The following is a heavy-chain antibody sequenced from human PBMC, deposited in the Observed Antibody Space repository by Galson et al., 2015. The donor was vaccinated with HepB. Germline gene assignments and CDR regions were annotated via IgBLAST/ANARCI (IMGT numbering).Heavy chain of an antibody. CDR3: ARGPHELITFGGVIAPFDY. J-gene: IGHJ4*02. CDR1: GGTFSSYA. V-gene: IGHV1-69*13. CDR2: IIPIFGTA. D-gene: IGHD3-16*02. Sequence: SVKVSCKASGGTFSSYAISWVRQAPGQGLEWMGGIIPIFGTANYAQKFQGRVTITADESTSTAYMELSSLRSEDTAVYYCARGPHELITFGGVIAPFDYWGQGTLVTVSS.